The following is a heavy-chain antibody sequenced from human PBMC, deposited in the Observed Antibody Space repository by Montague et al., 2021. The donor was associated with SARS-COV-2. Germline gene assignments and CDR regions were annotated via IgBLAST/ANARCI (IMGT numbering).Heavy chain of an antibody. D-gene: IGHD3-10*01. J-gene: IGHJ3*02. V-gene: IGHV3-53*04. CDR2: IYSGGST. CDR3: ARDHLPYYYGSGSYYNDDAFDI. Sequence: SLRLSCAASGFTVSSNYMSWVRQAPGKGLEWVSVIYSGGSTYYADSVKGRFTISTHNSKNTLYLQMNSLRAEDTAVYYCARDHLPYYYGSGSYYNDDAFDIWGQGTMVTVSS. CDR1: GFTVSSNY.